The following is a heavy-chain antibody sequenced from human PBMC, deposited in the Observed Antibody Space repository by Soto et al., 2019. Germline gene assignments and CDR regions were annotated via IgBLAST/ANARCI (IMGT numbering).Heavy chain of an antibody. CDR3: ARNYYDGSGYFY. V-gene: IGHV4-39*01. CDR2: GYNSGST. J-gene: IGHJ4*02. Sequence: ASETLSLTCTVSGGSISSSSSYWIWIRQPPGKGLEWVGSGYNSGSTHSNPSLKSRVTISVDTSKNQISLKLSSVTAADTAVYYCARNYYDGSGYFYWGQGTLVTVSS. D-gene: IGHD3-22*01. CDR1: GGSISSSSSY.